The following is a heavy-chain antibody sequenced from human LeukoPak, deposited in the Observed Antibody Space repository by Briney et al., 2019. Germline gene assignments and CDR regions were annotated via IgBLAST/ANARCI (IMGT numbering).Heavy chain of an antibody. CDR2: INSEGSST. D-gene: IGHD1-26*01. Sequence: PGGSLRLSCAASGFTFSSYWMHWVRQAPGRGLVRVSRINSEGSSTNYADSVKGRFTISRDNTKNTLYLQMNSLRAEDTAIYYCARRSSGSPPYYFDYWGQGTLVTVSS. CDR3: ARRSSGSPPYYFDY. J-gene: IGHJ4*02. V-gene: IGHV3-74*01. CDR1: GFTFSSYW.